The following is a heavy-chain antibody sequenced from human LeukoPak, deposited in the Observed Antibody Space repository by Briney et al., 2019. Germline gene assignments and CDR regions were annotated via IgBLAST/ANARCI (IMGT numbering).Heavy chain of an antibody. J-gene: IGHJ3*01. CDR1: GFTFSTYS. V-gene: IGHV3-48*01. D-gene: IGHD3-22*01. CDR3: ARGSPYFYDTNGYYYAFDF. CDR2: ISGSSSTI. Sequence: GGSLRLSCAASGFTFSTYSMNWVRQAPGKGLQWISSISGSSSTIYYADLVKGRFTISRDNAKNSMYLQMNSLRAEDTAVYYCARGSPYFYDTNGYYYAFDFWGQGTMVTVSS.